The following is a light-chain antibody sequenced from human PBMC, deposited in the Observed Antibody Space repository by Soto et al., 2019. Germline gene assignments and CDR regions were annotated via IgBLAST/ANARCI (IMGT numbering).Light chain of an antibody. Sequence: EIVLTQSPATLSLSPGERATLFCRASQSVSSYFAWYQQKPGQAPNLLIYDASNRATGIPARFSGSGSGTDFTLTISSLQPDDFATYYCQHYNSYSEAFGQGTKVDIK. J-gene: IGKJ1*01. V-gene: IGKV3-11*01. CDR2: DAS. CDR1: QSVSSY. CDR3: QHYNSYSEA.